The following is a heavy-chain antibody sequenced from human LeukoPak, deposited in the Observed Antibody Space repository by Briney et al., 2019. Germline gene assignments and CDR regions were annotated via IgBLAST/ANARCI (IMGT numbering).Heavy chain of an antibody. CDR1: GFTFSDHY. CDR3: ASENFQY. J-gene: IGHJ4*02. Sequence: PGGSLRLSCAASGFTFSDHYMDWVRQAPGKGLEWVANIKPDGSDKYYVDSVKGRFTISRDNAKNSLYLQMNSLRAEDTAVYYCASENFQYWAQGTLVTVSS. V-gene: IGHV3-7*01. CDR2: IKPDGSDK.